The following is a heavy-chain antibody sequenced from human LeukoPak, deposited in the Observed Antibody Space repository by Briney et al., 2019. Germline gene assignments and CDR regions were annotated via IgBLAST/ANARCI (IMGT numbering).Heavy chain of an antibody. CDR2: IDPSDSYT. D-gene: IGHD1-26*01. Sequence: GESLRISCKGSGYSFTSYRISWVRQMPGKGLEWMGRIDPSDSYTNYSPSFQGHVTISADKSISTAYLQWSSLKASDTAMYYCASGVGATLDYWGQGTLVTVSS. CDR1: GYSFTSYR. CDR3: ASGVGATLDY. J-gene: IGHJ4*02. V-gene: IGHV5-10-1*01.